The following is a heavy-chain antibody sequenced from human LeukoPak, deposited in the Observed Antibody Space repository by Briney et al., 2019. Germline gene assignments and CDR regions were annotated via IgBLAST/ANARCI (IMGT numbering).Heavy chain of an antibody. CDR2: ISGDGGST. CDR3: AKDIVVVAATQHYYYYYGMDV. Sequence: GGSLRLSCAASGFTFDDYAMHWFRQAPGKGLKWVSLISGDGGSTYHADSVNGRFTISRDNSKNSLYLQMNSLRTEDTALYYCAKDIVVVAATQHYYYYYGMDVWGQGTTVTVSS. D-gene: IGHD2-15*01. J-gene: IGHJ6*02. CDR1: GFTFDDYA. V-gene: IGHV3-43*02.